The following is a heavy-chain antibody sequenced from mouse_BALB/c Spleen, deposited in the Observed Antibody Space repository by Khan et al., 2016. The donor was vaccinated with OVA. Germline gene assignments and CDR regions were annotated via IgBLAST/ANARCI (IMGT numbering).Heavy chain of an antibody. CDR2: VYPFSGGT. CDR3: TRHGYVAWFTY. Sequence: VQLQQSEPELMKPGASVKISCKASGYSFTSYYLHWVMQSHGESLEWIGYVYPFSGGTTYNQKFKGKATLTVDKSSSTAYMHLSNLTSEDSAVYYCTRHGYVAWFTYWGQGTLVTVSA. J-gene: IGHJ3*01. CDR1: GYSFTSYY. D-gene: IGHD2-2*01. V-gene: IGHV1-31*01.